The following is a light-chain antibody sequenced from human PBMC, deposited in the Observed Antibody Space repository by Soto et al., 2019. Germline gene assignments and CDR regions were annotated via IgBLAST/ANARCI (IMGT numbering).Light chain of an antibody. CDR1: QSVTSN. CDR2: DAS. J-gene: IGKJ4*01. Sequence: ERLMTQSPATLSVSPGERLTLSCMASQSVTSNFACYQQKPRQAPRLLIYDASTRANGIPARFSGSVSGTEFNLTISSLQSEDFAFYFCQQYDDWPRLTFGGGTKVDIK. CDR3: QQYDDWPRLT. V-gene: IGKV3-15*01.